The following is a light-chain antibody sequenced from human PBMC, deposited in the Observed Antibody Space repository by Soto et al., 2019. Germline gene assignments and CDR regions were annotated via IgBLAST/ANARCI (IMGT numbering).Light chain of an antibody. CDR1: ELPKQF. Sequence: SYELTQTPSVSVSPGQTATITCSGDELPKQFVSWYQQKPGQAPVLVIQKDTERPSGIPERFSGSTSGALVTLTISGVQAEDEADYYCQSADNSGVVFGGGTKLTVL. J-gene: IGLJ2*01. V-gene: IGLV3-25*02. CDR2: KDT. CDR3: QSADNSGVV.